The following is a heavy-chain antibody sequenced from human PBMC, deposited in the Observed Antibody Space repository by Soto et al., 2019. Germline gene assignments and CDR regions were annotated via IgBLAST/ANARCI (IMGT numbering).Heavy chain of an antibody. D-gene: IGHD2-2*01. Sequence: EVQLLESGGGLVQPGGSLRLSCAASGFTFSSYAMSWVRQAPGKGLEWVSAISGSGGSTYYADSVKGRFTISRDNSKNTLYLQMNSLRAEDTAVYYCAKGLRRNIVVVPAATNGMDVWGQGTTVTVSS. CDR3: AKGLRRNIVVVPAATNGMDV. CDR1: GFTFSSYA. CDR2: ISGSGGST. V-gene: IGHV3-23*01. J-gene: IGHJ6*02.